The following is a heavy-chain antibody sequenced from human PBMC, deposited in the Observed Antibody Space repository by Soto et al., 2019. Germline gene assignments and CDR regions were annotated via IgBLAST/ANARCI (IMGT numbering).Heavy chain of an antibody. J-gene: IGHJ4*02. D-gene: IGHD6-13*01. Sequence: LRLSCAASGFTFGSYAMSWVRQAPGKGLEWVSDIGGSGGYTYYGDPVKGRFTISRDNSKNTLYLHMNSLRAEDTAVYYCAKDPGGSSGWYDYWGQGTLVTVSS. CDR2: IGGSGGYT. V-gene: IGHV3-23*01. CDR1: GFTFGSYA. CDR3: AKDPGGSSGWYDY.